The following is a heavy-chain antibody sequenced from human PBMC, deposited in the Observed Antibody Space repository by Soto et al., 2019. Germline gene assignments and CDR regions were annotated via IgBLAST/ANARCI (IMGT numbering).Heavy chain of an antibody. CDR1: GFTFSSYG. CDR2: IWYDGSNK. CDR3: PRDPNHGLQFDP. V-gene: IGHV3-33*01. Sequence: QVQLVESGGGVVQPGRSLRLSCAASGFTFSSYGMHWVRQAPGKGLEWVAVIWYDGSNKYYADSVKGRFTISRDNSKNTLYLQMNSLRAEDTAVYYCPRDPNHGLQFDPWGQGTLVTVSS. J-gene: IGHJ5*02. D-gene: IGHD4-17*01.